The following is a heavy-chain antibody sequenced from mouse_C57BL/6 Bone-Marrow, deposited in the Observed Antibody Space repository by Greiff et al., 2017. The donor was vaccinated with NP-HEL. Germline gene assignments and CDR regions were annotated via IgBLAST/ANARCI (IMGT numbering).Heavy chain of an antibody. CDR3: ARAYGSSYGFDY. J-gene: IGHJ2*01. V-gene: IGHV1-55*01. CDR1: GYTFTSYW. Sequence: QVQLQQPGAELVKPGASVKMSCKASGYTFTSYWITWVKQRPGQGLEWIGDIYPGSGSTNYNEKFKSKATLTVDTSSNTAYMQLSSLTSEDTAVYYCARAYGSSYGFDYWGQGTTLTVTA. CDR2: IYPGSGST. D-gene: IGHD1-1*01.